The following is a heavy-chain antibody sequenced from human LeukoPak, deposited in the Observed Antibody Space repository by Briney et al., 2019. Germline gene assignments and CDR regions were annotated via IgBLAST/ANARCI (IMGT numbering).Heavy chain of an antibody. J-gene: IGHJ6*02. D-gene: IGHD3-10*02. V-gene: IGHV3-7*01. Sequence: GGSLRLSCAASGFTFSRHWMSWVRQAPGKGLEWVANVKQDGSEEFYVDSVKGRFTISRDNAKNSLYLQMNSLRAEDTAVYYCARGLFGELLWGRYGMDVWGQGTTVTVSS. CDR1: GFTFSRHW. CDR3: ARGLFGELLWGRYGMDV. CDR2: VKQDGSEE.